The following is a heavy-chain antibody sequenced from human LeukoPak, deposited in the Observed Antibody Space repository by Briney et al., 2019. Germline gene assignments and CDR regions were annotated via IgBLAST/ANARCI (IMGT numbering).Heavy chain of an antibody. D-gene: IGHD2-2*01. CDR3: ARLAQYCSSTSCHYYFDY. V-gene: IGHV4-4*07. J-gene: IGHJ4*02. Sequence: SETLSLTCTVSGGSISSYYRSWIRQPAGKGLEWIGRIYTSGSTNYNPSLKSRVTMSVDTSKNQFSLKLSSVTAADTAVYYCARLAQYCSSTSCHYYFDYWGQGTLVTVSS. CDR2: IYTSGST. CDR1: GGSISSYY.